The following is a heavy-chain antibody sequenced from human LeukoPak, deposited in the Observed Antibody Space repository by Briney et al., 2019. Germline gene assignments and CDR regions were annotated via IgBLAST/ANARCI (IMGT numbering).Heavy chain of an antibody. V-gene: IGHV3-64*01. D-gene: IGHD6-13*01. Sequence: PGGSLRLTCAASGFTFSSHAMHWVRQAPGKGLEYVSAISSNGGSTYYANSVKGRFTISRDNSKNTLYLQMGSLRAEDMAVYYCARSVIAALNWFDPWSQGTLVTVSS. CDR2: ISSNGGST. CDR1: GFTFSSHA. CDR3: ARSVIAALNWFDP. J-gene: IGHJ5*02.